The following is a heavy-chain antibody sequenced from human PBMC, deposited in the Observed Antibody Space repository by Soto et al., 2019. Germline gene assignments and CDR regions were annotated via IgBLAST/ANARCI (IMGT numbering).Heavy chain of an antibody. J-gene: IGHJ4*02. CDR1: GFTFNIYA. V-gene: IGHV3-23*01. CDR3: AKERYVDHDSRGYLFDN. Sequence: EVQLLESGGDLIQPGGSLRLSCAASGFTFNIYAMTWVRQAPGKGLEWVSAISRYGDFTYYADSVEGRFTISRDNSKNAVDLQMNRVRAGDGGVYYCAKERYVDHDSRGYLFDNWGQGTLVTVAS. D-gene: IGHD3-22*01. CDR2: ISRYGDFT.